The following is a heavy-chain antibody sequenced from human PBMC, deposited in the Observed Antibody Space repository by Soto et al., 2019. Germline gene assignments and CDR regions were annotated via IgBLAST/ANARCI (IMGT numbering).Heavy chain of an antibody. CDR2: ISAYNGNT. V-gene: IGHV1-18*01. CDR3: ARAEGAVGYCSGGSCWEWFDP. J-gene: IGHJ5*02. D-gene: IGHD2-15*01. CDR1: GYTFTSYG. Sequence: ASVKVSCKASGYTFTSYGISWVRQAPGQGLEWMGWISAYNGNTNYAQKLQGRVTMTTDTSTSTAYMELRSLRSDDTAVYYCARAEGAVGYCSGGSCWEWFDPWGQGTLVTVS.